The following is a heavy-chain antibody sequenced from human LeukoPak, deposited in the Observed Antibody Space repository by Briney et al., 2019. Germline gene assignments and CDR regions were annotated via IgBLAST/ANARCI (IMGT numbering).Heavy chain of an antibody. CDR2: MTESGGTI. D-gene: IGHD3-16*01. Sequence: GGSLRISCAASGFSFRHYVMSWVRQAPGKGLEWVSSMTESGGTIYYADSVKGRFAISRDDSTTTVFLQMTSLRAEDTAVYYCAKDGEGVSYGSDSWGQGTLVTVSS. J-gene: IGHJ4*02. CDR1: GFSFRHYV. V-gene: IGHV3-23*01. CDR3: AKDGEGVSYGSDS.